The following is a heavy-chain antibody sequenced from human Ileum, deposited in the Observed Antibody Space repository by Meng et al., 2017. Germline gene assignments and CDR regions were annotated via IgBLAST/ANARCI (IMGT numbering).Heavy chain of an antibody. V-gene: IGHV4-31*03. D-gene: IGHD6-13*01. J-gene: IGHJ4*02. CDR1: GGSISSGGYY. CDR3: AREPPAAAGTGADY. Sequence: QVQLQESGPGLVKPSQTLCLTCTVSGGSISSGGYYWSWIRQHPGKGLEWIGYIYYSGTTYYNPSLKSRVTISVDTSKNQFSLKLSSVTAADTAVYYCAREPPAAAGTGADYWGQGTLVTVSS. CDR2: IYYSGTT.